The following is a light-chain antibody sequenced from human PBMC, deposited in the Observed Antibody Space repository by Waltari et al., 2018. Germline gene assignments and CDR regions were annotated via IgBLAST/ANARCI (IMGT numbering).Light chain of an antibody. J-gene: IGKJ4*01. CDR2: DAS. Sequence: EIVLTQSPATLSLSQGERATLYCRASQSVCSYLAWYHPKFGQAPRLLIYDASNRATVIPARFSGSGSGTDFTLTISSLEPEDFALYYCQQRTNWRSVTFGGGTKVEIK. V-gene: IGKV3-11*01. CDR1: QSVCSY. CDR3: QQRTNWRSVT.